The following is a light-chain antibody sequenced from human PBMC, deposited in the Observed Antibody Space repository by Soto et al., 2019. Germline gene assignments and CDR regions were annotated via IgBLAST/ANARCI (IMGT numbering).Light chain of an antibody. Sequence: QSVLTQPHSVSAAPGQKVTISCSGSSSNIGYVYVSWYQHVPGTGPKLLIYDNDKRPSGIPDRFSGSKSGASATLGITGLQTGDEAEYYCGTWDNNLSATVFGGGTKLTVL. V-gene: IGLV1-51*01. CDR1: SSNIGYVY. J-gene: IGLJ3*02. CDR2: DND. CDR3: GTWDNNLSATV.